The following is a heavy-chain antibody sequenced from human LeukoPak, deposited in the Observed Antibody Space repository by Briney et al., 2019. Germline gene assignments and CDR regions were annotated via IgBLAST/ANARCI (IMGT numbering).Heavy chain of an antibody. CDR2: TYYRVRWYN. CDR3: ARGVAARRGFDC. J-gene: IGHJ4*02. Sequence: SETLSLTCAISGDSVSSNSAAWNWIRQSPGRGLEWRVRTYYRVRWYNAYAVSVKSRIPMNPAISKNQFSVQLSSVTPEVSAVYYCARGVAARRGFDCGGERTLLTVSS. CDR1: GDSVSSNSAA. V-gene: IGHV6-1*01. D-gene: IGHD6-6*01.